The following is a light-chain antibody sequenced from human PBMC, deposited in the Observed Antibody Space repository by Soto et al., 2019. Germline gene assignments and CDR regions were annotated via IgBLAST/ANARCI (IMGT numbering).Light chain of an antibody. CDR1: SSDVGGYAY. Sequence: QSVLTQPASVSGSPGQSITISCTGTSSDVGGYAYVSWFQQHPGKAPKLMIYEVSNRPSGVSNRFSGSKSGNTASLTISGLQAEDEAAYYCSSFTSSSTYVFGTGTKVTVL. J-gene: IGLJ1*01. V-gene: IGLV2-14*03. CDR3: SSFTSSSTYV. CDR2: EVS.